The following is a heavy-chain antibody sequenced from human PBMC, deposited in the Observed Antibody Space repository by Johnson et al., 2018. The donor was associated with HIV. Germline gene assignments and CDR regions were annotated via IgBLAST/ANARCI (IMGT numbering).Heavy chain of an antibody. CDR1: GFTFDDYA. CDR2: ISWNSVSI. CDR3: ARERATLWFRASGAAFDI. V-gene: IGHV3-9*01. D-gene: IGHD3-10*01. Sequence: QLVESGGGLVQPGRSLRLSCAASGFTFDDYAMHWVRQAPGKGLEWVSGISWNSVSIGYADSVKGRFTISRDNSKNSLYLQMNSLRAEDTALYYCARERATLWFRASGAAFDIWGQGTMVTVSA. J-gene: IGHJ3*02.